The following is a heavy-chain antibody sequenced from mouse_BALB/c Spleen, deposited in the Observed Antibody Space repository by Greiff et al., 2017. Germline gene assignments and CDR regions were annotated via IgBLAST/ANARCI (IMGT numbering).Heavy chain of an antibody. J-gene: IGHJ4*01. CDR2: IDPENGNT. CDR1: GFNIKDYY. V-gene: IGHV14-1*02. CDR3: ASPPTYGSYAMDY. Sequence: EVQLQQSGAELVRPGALVKLSCKASGFNIKDYYMHWVKQRPEQGLEWIGWIDPENGNTIYDPKFQGKASITADTSSNTAYLQLSSLTSEDTAVYYCASPPTYGSYAMDYWGQGTSVTVSS. D-gene: IGHD1-1*01.